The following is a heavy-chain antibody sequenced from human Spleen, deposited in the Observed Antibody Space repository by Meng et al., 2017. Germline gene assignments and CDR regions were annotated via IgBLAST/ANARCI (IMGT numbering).Heavy chain of an antibody. CDR1: GDSISRYY. CDR3: ARSWCGGDCFSGFYFDL. CDR2: IYYNGST. J-gene: IGHJ2*01. V-gene: IGHV4-59*01. Sequence: SETLSLTCSVSGDSISRYYWSWIRQPPGKGLEWIGNIYYNGSTNYNPSLKSRVTISADTSKKQLSLKLSSVIAADTAVYFCARSWCGGDCFSGFYFDLWGRGTLVTVSS. D-gene: IGHD2-21*02.